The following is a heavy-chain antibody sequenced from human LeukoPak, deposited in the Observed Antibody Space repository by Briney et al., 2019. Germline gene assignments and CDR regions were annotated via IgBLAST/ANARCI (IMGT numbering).Heavy chain of an antibody. CDR2: IYYGGST. CDR3: ARTIFSGGWFPFDS. V-gene: IGHV4-59*01. CDR1: GGSISSYY. Sequence: SETLSLTCTVSGGSISSYYWSWIRQPPGKGLEWIGYIYYGGSTNSNPSLKSRVTISVDTSKNQFSLKLSSVTAADTAVYYCARTIFSGGWFPFDSWGQGTLVTVSS. J-gene: IGHJ4*02. D-gene: IGHD6-19*01.